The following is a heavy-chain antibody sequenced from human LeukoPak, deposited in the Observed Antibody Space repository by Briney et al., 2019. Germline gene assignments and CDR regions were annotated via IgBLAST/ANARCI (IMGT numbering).Heavy chain of an antibody. D-gene: IGHD3-22*01. CDR3: AKGSYYDSSGSFYFDY. V-gene: IGHV3-23*01. CDR1: GFIFGKYA. J-gene: IGHJ4*02. CDR2: IGSGGVDT. Sequence: GSLRLSCGASGFIFGKYAMSWVRQAPGKGLEWVSGIGSGGVDTIYADSVKGRFTISRDNSKNTLYVQVNSLGTEDTAAYYCAKGSYYDSSGSFYFDYWGQGTLVTVSS.